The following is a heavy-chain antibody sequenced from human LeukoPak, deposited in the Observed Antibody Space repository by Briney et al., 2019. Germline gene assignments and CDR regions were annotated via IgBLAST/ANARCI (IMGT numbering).Heavy chain of an antibody. V-gene: IGHV4-59*07. CDR3: AVTPIQANYFDY. Sequence: SDTLTLTCTVSGGSISSYYWSWIRQPQGKGLEWIGYIYYSGSTNYNPSLKSRVTISVDTSKNQFSLKLSSVTAADTAVYYCAVTPIQANYFDYWGQGTLVTVSS. J-gene: IGHJ4*02. D-gene: IGHD1-1*01. CDR2: IYYSGST. CDR1: GGSISSYY.